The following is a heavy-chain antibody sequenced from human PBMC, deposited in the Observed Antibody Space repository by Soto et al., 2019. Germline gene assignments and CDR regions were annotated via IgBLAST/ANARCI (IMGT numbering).Heavy chain of an antibody. V-gene: IGHV4-39*01. Sequence: QLQLQESGPGLVKPSETLSLTCTVSGGSISSSSYYWGWIRQPPGKGLEWIGSIYYSGSTYYNPALKSRVTISVDTSTTQFSLKLRSVTAADTAVYYCASQDIVVVVAFDYWGQGTLVTVSS. J-gene: IGHJ4*02. CDR2: IYYSGST. CDR1: GGSISSSSYY. D-gene: IGHD2-15*01. CDR3: ASQDIVVVVAFDY.